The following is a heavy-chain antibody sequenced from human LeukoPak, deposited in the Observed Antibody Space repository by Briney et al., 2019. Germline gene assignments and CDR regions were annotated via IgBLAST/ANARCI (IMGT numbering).Heavy chain of an antibody. Sequence: PGGSLRLSCAASGFTFSSYWMHWVRQGPGKGLVWVSRINSDGSSTSYAQKFQGRVTMTRDTSTSTVYMELSSLRSEDTAVYYCARGITGDRRDYFDYWGQGTLVTVSS. CDR1: GFTFSSYW. J-gene: IGHJ4*02. V-gene: IGHV3-74*01. D-gene: IGHD1-20*01. CDR2: INSDGSST. CDR3: ARGITGDRRDYFDY.